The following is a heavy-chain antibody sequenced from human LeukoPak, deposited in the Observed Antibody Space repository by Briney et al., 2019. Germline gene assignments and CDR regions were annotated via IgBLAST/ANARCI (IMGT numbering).Heavy chain of an antibody. Sequence: SETLSLTCTVSGDSMNEYYWSWVRQPPGKGLELIGYVFYTGRTNYRPSLKNRVTISLDTSKNQFSLRLSSVTAADTAVYYCARVTGYVMEDYFDYWGQGTLVTVSS. V-gene: IGHV4-59*01. CDR2: VFYTGRT. D-gene: IGHD6-13*01. CDR3: ARVTGYVMEDYFDY. CDR1: GDSMNEYY. J-gene: IGHJ4*02.